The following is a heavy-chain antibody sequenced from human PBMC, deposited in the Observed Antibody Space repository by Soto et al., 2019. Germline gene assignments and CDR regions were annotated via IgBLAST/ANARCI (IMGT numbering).Heavy chain of an antibody. Sequence: EVQLVESGGGLVQPGGSLKLSCAASGFTFSDSTVHWVRQASGKGLEWVGRIRSKADGYATAYAASVKGRFTISRDDSQNTAYLQMSSLKNEDTAVYYCTGRQLENWGQGTLVTVSS. J-gene: IGHJ4*02. CDR2: IRSKADGYAT. V-gene: IGHV3-73*01. CDR3: TGRQLEN. CDR1: GFTFSDST. D-gene: IGHD6-13*01.